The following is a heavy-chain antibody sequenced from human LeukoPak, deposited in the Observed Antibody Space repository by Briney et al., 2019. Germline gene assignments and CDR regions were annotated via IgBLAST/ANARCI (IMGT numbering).Heavy chain of an antibody. CDR2: IWYDGSNK. CDR3: ARDRGYSYGFIDY. J-gene: IGHJ4*02. Sequence: LGGSLRLSCAASGFTFSSYGMHWVRQAPGKGLEWVAVIWYDGSNKYYADSVKGRFTISRDNSKNTLYPQMNSLRAEDTAVYYCARDRGYSYGFIDYWGQGTLITVSS. V-gene: IGHV3-33*01. CDR1: GFTFSSYG. D-gene: IGHD5-18*01.